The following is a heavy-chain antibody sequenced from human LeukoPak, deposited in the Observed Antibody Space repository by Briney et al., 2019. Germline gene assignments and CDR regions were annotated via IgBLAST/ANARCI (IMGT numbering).Heavy chain of an antibody. CDR1: GFTFSNYA. CDR3: GKDQNVAAAGFPYDY. V-gene: IGHV3-23*01. Sequence: PGGSLRLSCAAPGFTFSNYAMSWVRQAPGKGLEWVSAISGSGDSTYYADPVKGRFTISRDNSKNTLYLQMNSLRAEDTAVYYCGKDQNVAAAGFPYDYWGQGTLVTVSS. D-gene: IGHD6-13*01. J-gene: IGHJ4*02. CDR2: ISGSGDST.